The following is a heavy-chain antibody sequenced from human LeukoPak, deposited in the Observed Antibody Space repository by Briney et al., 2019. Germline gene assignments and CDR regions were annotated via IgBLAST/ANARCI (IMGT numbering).Heavy chain of an antibody. J-gene: IGHJ5*02. D-gene: IGHD2-15*01. CDR1: GYSFTTYW. V-gene: IGHV5-51*01. CDR3: ARQTTPGCFDP. CDR2: IYPGDSDT. Sequence: GESLKISCKGSGYSFTTYWIGWVRQMPGKGLEWMGIIYPGDSDTRYSQSFQGQVTISADKTISTVYLQWSSLKASDTGMYYCARQTTPGCFDPWGQGTLVTVPS.